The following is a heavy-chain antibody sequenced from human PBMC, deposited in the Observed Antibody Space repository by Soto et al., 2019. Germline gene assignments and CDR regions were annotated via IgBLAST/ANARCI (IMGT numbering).Heavy chain of an antibody. J-gene: IGHJ6*02. D-gene: IGHD3-3*01. CDR3: ASSTIFGVVINYGMDV. CDR1: GYSFSSYW. CDR2: IDPSDSYT. Sequence: EALQISCKGSGYSFSSYWISWVRQMPGKGLEWMGRIDPSDSYTNYSPSFQGHVTISADKSISTAYLQWSSLKASDTAMYYCASSTIFGVVINYGMDVWGQGTTVTVSS. V-gene: IGHV5-10-1*01.